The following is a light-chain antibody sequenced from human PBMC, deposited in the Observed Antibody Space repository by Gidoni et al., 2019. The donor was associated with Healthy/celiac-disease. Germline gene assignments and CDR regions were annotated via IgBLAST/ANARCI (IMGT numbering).Light chain of an antibody. CDR1: SPNIGSNY. CDR2: RNN. Sequence: QSVLTHPPSASGTPRQRVTISCSGSSPNIGSNYVSWYQQLPGTAPELLIYRNNQRPSGVPDRFSGSKSGTSASLAISGLRSEDEADYYCAAWDDSLSGWVFGGGTKLTVL. J-gene: IGLJ3*02. V-gene: IGLV1-47*01. CDR3: AAWDDSLSGWV.